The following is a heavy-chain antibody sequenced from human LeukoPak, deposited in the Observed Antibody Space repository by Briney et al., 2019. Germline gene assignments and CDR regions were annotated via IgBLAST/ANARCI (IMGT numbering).Heavy chain of an antibody. CDR1: GGSVSSGSYY. CDR2: IYYSAST. J-gene: IGHJ4*02. Sequence: SETLSLTCTVSGGSVSSGSYYWRWIRQPPGTGLEWIGYIYYSASTNYNPSLKSRVTISVDTSNNQFSLKLSSVTAADTAVYYCARGSRGYSYGWGQGTLVTVSS. D-gene: IGHD5-18*01. V-gene: IGHV4-61*01. CDR3: ARGSRGYSYG.